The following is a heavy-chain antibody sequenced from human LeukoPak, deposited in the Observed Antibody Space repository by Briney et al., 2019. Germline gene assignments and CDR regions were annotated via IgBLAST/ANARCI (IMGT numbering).Heavy chain of an antibody. CDR2: ISAYNGNT. V-gene: IGHV1-18*04. J-gene: IGHJ5*02. CDR3: ARVYGAQSSSSWYDFDNWFDP. CDR1: GYTFTAYY. Sequence: ASVKVSCKASGYTFTAYYMHWVRQAPGQGLEWMGWISAYNGNTNYAQKLQGRVTMTTDTSTSTAYMELRSLRSDDTAVYYCARVYGAQSSSSWYDFDNWFDPWGQGTLVTVSS. D-gene: IGHD6-13*01.